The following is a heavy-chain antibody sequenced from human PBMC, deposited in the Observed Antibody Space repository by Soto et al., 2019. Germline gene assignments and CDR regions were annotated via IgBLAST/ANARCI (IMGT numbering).Heavy chain of an antibody. J-gene: IGHJ4*02. D-gene: IGHD2-15*01. CDR2: MIPIFGTA. CDR3: AREYCSGGSCYSTFDY. V-gene: IGHV1-69*01. Sequence: QVQLVQSGAEVKKPGSSVKVSCKASGGTFSSYAISWVRQAPGQGLEWMGGMIPIFGTANYAQKFQGRVTITADESTSTAYMELSSLRSEETAVYYCAREYCSGGSCYSTFDYWGQGTLVTVSS. CDR1: GGTFSSYA.